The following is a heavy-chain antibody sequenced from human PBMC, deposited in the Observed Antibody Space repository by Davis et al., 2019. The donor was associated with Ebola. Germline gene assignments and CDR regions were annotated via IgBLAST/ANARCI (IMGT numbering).Heavy chain of an antibody. V-gene: IGHV4-59*11. J-gene: IGHJ4*02. Sequence: SETLSLTCTVSGDSISSHYWSWIRQPPGKGLEWIGYIYSSGSTNYNPSLKSRVTISVDTSKNQFSLKLSSVTAADTAVYYCARGLYPWELDYWGQGTLVTVSS. CDR3: ARGLYPWELDY. CDR2: IYSSGST. D-gene: IGHD1-1*01. CDR1: GDSISSHY.